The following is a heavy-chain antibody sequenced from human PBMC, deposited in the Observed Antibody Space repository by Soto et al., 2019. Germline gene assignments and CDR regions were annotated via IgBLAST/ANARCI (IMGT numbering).Heavy chain of an antibody. J-gene: IGHJ4*02. D-gene: IGHD5-12*01. CDR3: ARDVVDGGYDTPYFDY. V-gene: IGHV3-21*01. Sequence: LRLSCAASGFTFSSYTMNWVRQAPGKGLEWVSSVSGSTRYIYYAASVKGRFTISRDNAKNSLFLQMSSLRAEDTALYYCARDVVDGGYDTPYFDYWGQGTLVTVSS. CDR2: VSGSTRYI. CDR1: GFTFSSYT.